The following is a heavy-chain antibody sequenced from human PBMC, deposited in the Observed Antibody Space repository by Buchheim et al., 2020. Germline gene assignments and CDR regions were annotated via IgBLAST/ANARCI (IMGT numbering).Heavy chain of an antibody. J-gene: IGHJ5*02. CDR3: ARIGGVRGVSSWFDP. Sequence: QVQLVESGGGVVQPGRSLRLSCAASGFTFSSYGMHWVRQAPGKGLEWVAVIWYDGSNKYYADSVKGRFTISRDNSKNTLYLQMNSLRAEDTAVYYCARIGGVRGVSSWFDPWGQGTL. V-gene: IGHV3-33*01. CDR1: GFTFSSYG. D-gene: IGHD3-10*01. CDR2: IWYDGSNK.